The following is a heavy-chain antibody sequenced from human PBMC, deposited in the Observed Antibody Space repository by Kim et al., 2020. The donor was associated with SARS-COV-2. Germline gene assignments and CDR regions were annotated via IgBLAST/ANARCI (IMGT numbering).Heavy chain of an antibody. D-gene: IGHD6-13*01. J-gene: IGHJ4*02. CDR3: ARDRSAAAGPPPDY. Sequence: ASVKVSCKASGYTFTSYGISWVRQAPGQGLEWMGWISAYNGNTNYAQKLQGRVTMTTDTSTSTAYMELRRLRSDDTAVYYCARDRSAAAGPPPDYCGQGTLVTVAS. CDR1: GYTFTSYG. V-gene: IGHV1-18*01. CDR2: ISAYNGNT.